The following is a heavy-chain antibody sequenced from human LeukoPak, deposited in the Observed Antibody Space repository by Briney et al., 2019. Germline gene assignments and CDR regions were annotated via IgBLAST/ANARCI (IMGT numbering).Heavy chain of an antibody. D-gene: IGHD5-24*01. V-gene: IGHV1-69*05. Sequence: GSSVKVSCKASGGTFSSYAISWGRQAPGQGLEWMGGIIPIFGTANYAQKFQGRVTITTDESTSTAYMELSSLRSEDTAVYYCARDKSAGRDGYNYYYMDVWGKGTTVTVSS. CDR1: GGTFSSYA. CDR2: IIPIFGTA. J-gene: IGHJ6*03. CDR3: ARDKSAGRDGYNYYYMDV.